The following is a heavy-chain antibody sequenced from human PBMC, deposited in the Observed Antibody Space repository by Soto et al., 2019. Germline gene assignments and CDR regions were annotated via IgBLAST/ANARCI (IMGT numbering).Heavy chain of an antibody. J-gene: IGHJ6*02. CDR1: GGSISSGGYY. CDR2: IYYSGST. D-gene: IGHD2-2*01. V-gene: IGHV4-31*03. CDR3: ARAPGGYCISTSCSYGMDV. Sequence: QVQLQESGPGLVKPSQTLSLTCTVSGGSISSGGYYWSWIRQHPGKGLEWIGYIYYSGSTYYNPSIKSRVTISGDTYKNRFSLELSSVTAADTAVYYCARAPGGYCISTSCSYGMDVWGQGTTVTVSS.